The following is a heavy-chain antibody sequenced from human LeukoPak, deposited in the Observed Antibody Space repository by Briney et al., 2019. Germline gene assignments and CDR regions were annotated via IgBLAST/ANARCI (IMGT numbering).Heavy chain of an antibody. Sequence: GSLRLSCAASGFTFSSYGMHWVRQAPGKGLEWVAFIRYDGSNKYYADSVKGRFTISRDNSKNTLYLQMNSLRAEDTAVYYCAKVGAPPDYFDYWGQGTLVTVSS. D-gene: IGHD1-26*01. V-gene: IGHV3-30*02. CDR1: GFTFSSYG. CDR2: IRYDGSNK. CDR3: AKVGAPPDYFDY. J-gene: IGHJ4*02.